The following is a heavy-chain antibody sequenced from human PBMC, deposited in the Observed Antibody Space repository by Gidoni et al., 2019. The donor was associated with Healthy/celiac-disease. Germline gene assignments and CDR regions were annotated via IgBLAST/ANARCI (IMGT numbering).Heavy chain of an antibody. CDR2: IRSKANSYAT. CDR1: GFTFSGSA. J-gene: IGHJ6*02. D-gene: IGHD3-3*01. V-gene: IGHV3-73*02. Sequence: EVQLVESGEGLVQPGVSLKLSCAASGFTFSGSAMHWVRQASGKGLEWVGRIRSKANSYATAYAASVKGRFTISRDDSKNTAYLQMNSLKTEDTAVYYCTRSLYDLIEGGNYYYGMDVWGQGTTVTVSS. CDR3: TRSLYDLIEGGNYYYGMDV.